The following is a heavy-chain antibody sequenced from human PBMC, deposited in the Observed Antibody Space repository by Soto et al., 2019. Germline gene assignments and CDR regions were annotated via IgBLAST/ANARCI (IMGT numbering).Heavy chain of an antibody. CDR2: IYWDDDK. CDR1: GFSLSTSGVG. J-gene: IGHJ6*03. D-gene: IGHD3-3*01. Sequence: QITLKESGPTLVKPTQTLTLTCTFSGFSLSTSGVGVGWIRQPPGKALEWLALIYWDDDKRYSPSLKSRLTITKDTSKNQVVLTMTNMDPVDTATYYCAHSSSYDFSSGYYFRFTYYYYMDVWGKGTTVTVSS. CDR3: AHSSSYDFSSGYYFRFTYYYYMDV. V-gene: IGHV2-5*02.